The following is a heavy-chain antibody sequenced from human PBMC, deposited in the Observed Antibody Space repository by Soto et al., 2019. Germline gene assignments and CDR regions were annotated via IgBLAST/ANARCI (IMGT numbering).Heavy chain of an antibody. CDR3: ARDKIVVVSFAPGNDAFDI. J-gene: IGHJ3*02. CDR1: GYTFTSYC. CDR2: ISAYNGNT. Sequence: AAVKVSCKASGYTFTSYCISLVRQAPGQGLEWMGWISAYNGNTNYAQKLQGRVTMTTDTSTSTAYMELRSLRSDDTAVYYCARDKIVVVSFAPGNDAFDIWGQGTMVTVSS. D-gene: IGHD2-2*01. V-gene: IGHV1-18*04.